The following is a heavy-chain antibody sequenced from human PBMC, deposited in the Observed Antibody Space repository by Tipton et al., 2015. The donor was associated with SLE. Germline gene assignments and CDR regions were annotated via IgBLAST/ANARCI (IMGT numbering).Heavy chain of an antibody. CDR1: GYSISSGYY. CDR2: IYHSGST. Sequence: TLSLTCAVSGYSISSGYYWGWIRQPPGKGLERIGSIYHSGSTYYNPSLKSRVTISVDTSKNQFSLKLSSVTAADTAVYYCAKRGDWDYYFDYWGQGTLVTVSS. V-gene: IGHV4-38-2*01. CDR3: AKRGDWDYYFDY. J-gene: IGHJ4*02. D-gene: IGHD3-10*01.